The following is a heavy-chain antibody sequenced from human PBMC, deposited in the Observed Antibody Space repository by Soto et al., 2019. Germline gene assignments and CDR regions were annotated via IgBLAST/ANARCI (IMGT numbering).Heavy chain of an antibody. V-gene: IGHV3-48*03. CDR2: ISYTGSTI. D-gene: IGHD3-22*01. CDR1: DLPFSNFE. CDR3: ARGLRNYYDRSGLHY. Sequence: EVQLVESGGGLVKLGGSLNSSCVGFDLPFSNFEITWVRQAPGKGREWVSYISYTGSTIYYADSVRGRFTISRDNSKNSLYLQMNSLRAEDTAVYYCARGLRNYYDRSGLHYWGQGTLVTVSS. J-gene: IGHJ4*02.